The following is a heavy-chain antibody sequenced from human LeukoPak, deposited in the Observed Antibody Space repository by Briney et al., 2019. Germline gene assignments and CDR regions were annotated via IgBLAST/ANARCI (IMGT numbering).Heavy chain of an antibody. Sequence: PGGSLRLSCAASGFTFSSYGMHWVRQAPGKGLEWVAVILNDGSQEKYADSVKGRFTISRDNSKNTLYLQMNSPRAEDTAVYYCAKGVGHDYYMDVWGKGTTVTVSS. CDR1: GFTFSSYG. V-gene: IGHV3-30*02. D-gene: IGHD1-26*01. J-gene: IGHJ6*03. CDR2: ILNDGSQE. CDR3: AKGVGHDYYMDV.